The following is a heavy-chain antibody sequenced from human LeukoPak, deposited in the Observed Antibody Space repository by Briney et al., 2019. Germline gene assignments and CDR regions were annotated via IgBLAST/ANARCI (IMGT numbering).Heavy chain of an antibody. Sequence: GGSLRLSCAASGFTFSSYGMHWVRQAPGKGLEWVAVIWYDGSNKYYADSVKGRFTISRDNSKNTLYLQMSSLRAEDTAVYYCARDQLGYCSGGSCYSGGDYDYWGQGTLVTVSS. J-gene: IGHJ4*02. D-gene: IGHD2-15*01. CDR2: IWYDGSNK. CDR1: GFTFSSYG. CDR3: ARDQLGYCSGGSCYSGGDYDY. V-gene: IGHV3-33*01.